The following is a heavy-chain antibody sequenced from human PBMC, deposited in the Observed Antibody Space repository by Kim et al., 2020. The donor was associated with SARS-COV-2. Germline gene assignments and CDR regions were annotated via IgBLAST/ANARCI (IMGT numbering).Heavy chain of an antibody. CDR2: ISGSGGST. Sequence: GGSLRLSCAASGFTFSSYAMSWVRQAPGKGLEWVSAISGSGGSTYYADSVKGRFTISRDNSKNTLYLQMNSLRAEDTAVYYCAKNSGTGYYGSGSYPNWFDPWGQGTLVTVSS. J-gene: IGHJ5*02. CDR3: AKNSGTGYYGSGSYPNWFDP. CDR1: GFTFSSYA. V-gene: IGHV3-23*01. D-gene: IGHD3-10*01.